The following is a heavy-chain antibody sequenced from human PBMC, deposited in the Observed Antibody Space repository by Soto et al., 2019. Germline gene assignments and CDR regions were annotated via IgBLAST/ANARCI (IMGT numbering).Heavy chain of an antibody. Sequence: EMQLVESGGGLVQPGGSLRLSCAASGFTVSSNYMSWVRQAPGKGLEWVSVIYSGGSTYYADSVKGRFTISRDNSKNTLYLQMNSLRAEDTAVYYCERVTTVTSWGQGTLVTVSS. V-gene: IGHV3-66*01. CDR2: IYSGGST. CDR1: GFTVSSNY. D-gene: IGHD4-17*01. J-gene: IGHJ5*02. CDR3: ERVTTVTS.